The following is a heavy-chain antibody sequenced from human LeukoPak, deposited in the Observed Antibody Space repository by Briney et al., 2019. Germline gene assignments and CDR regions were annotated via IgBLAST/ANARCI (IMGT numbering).Heavy chain of an antibody. CDR3: ARGYSRSWFDP. V-gene: IGHV3-74*03. J-gene: IGHJ5*02. CDR2: TNTDGSIT. Sequence: GGSLRLSCAASGFTFNNYWMHWVRQAPGKGLVWVSRTNTDGSITTYADSVEGRFSGSRDNAKNTLYLQMNSLRVEDTGVYYCARGYSRSWFDPWGQGTLVTVSS. D-gene: IGHD1-14*01. CDR1: GFTFNNYW.